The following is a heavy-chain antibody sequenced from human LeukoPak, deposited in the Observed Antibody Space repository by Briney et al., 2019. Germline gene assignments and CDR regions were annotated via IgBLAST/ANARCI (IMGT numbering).Heavy chain of an antibody. CDR1: GFTFSSYA. J-gene: IGHJ2*01. CDR2: IAGSGRHT. D-gene: IGHD3-22*01. CDR3: ARNPYDSSGYKAPYWHFDL. V-gene: IGHV3-23*01. Sequence: GGSLRLSCAASGFTFSSYAMSWVRQAPGKGLEWVSSIAGSGRHTYYADSVKGRFTISRDNSKNTLYLQMNSLRAEDTAVYYCARNPYDSSGYKAPYWHFDLWGQGTLVTVSS.